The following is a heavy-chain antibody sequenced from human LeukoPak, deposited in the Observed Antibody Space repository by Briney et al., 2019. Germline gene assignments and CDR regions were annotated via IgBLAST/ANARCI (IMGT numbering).Heavy chain of an antibody. CDR1: GFTFSSYD. J-gene: IGHJ3*02. CDR3: ARGAGDPAAFDI. V-gene: IGHV3-13*01. D-gene: IGHD4-17*01. Sequence: VPLGGSLRLSCAASGFTFSSYDMHWVRQATGKGREWVSAIGTAGDTYYPGSVKGRFTISRENAKNSLYLQMNSLRAGDTAVYYCARGAGDPAAFDIWGQGTMVTVSS. CDR2: IGTAGDT.